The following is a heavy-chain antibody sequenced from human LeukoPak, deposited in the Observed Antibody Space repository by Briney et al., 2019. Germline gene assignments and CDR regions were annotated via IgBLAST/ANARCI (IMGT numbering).Heavy chain of an antibody. CDR3: ARAGSITILRGVTGSQFDY. Sequence: ASVKVSCKASGFTFTSYGISWVRQAPGQGLEWMGWISAYNGNTNYAQKFQGRVTMTRDTSTSTVYMELSSLRSEDTAVYYCARAGSITILRGVTGSQFDYWGQGTLVTVSS. V-gene: IGHV1-18*04. D-gene: IGHD3-10*01. J-gene: IGHJ4*02. CDR2: ISAYNGNT. CDR1: GFTFTSYG.